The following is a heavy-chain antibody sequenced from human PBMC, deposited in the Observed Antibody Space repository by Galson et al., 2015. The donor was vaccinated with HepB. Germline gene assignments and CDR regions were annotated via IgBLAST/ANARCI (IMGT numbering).Heavy chain of an antibody. J-gene: IGHJ6*02. D-gene: IGHD3-3*01. Sequence: SLRLSCAASGFTFSSYAMSWVRQAPGKGLEWVSAISGSGGSTYYADSVKGRFTISRDNSKNTLYLQMNSLRAEDTAVYYCAKFTIFGVAHYYYGMDVWGQGTTVTVSS. CDR3: AKFTIFGVAHYYYGMDV. CDR1: GFTFSSYA. V-gene: IGHV3-23*01. CDR2: ISGSGGST.